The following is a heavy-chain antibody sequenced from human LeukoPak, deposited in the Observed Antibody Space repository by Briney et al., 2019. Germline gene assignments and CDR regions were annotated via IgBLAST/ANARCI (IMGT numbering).Heavy chain of an antibody. CDR2: IIPILGIA. CDR1: GYTFTGYY. CDR3: ARDPNVSPMDV. V-gene: IGHV1-69*04. Sequence: GASVKVSCKASGYTFTGYYMHWVRQAPGQGLEWMGRIIPILGIANYAQKFQGRVTITADKSTSTAYMELSSLRSEDTAVYYCARDPNVSPMDVWGQGTTVAVSS. J-gene: IGHJ6*02.